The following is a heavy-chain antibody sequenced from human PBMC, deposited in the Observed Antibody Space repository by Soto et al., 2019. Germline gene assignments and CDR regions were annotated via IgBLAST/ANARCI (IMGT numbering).Heavy chain of an antibody. CDR1: VFTFRGSE. Sequence: GRSLRLSGSASVFTFRGSELHWVRQAPGKGLAWVAFVSCHGDEESYEDPVKGRFTVSRYNSGNTLHLQMDSLRPEDMAFYYCARAICFSEKTAYYVKSFKWFDPWGQGTLVTVSS. CDR2: VSCHGDEE. CDR3: ARAICFSEKTAYYVKSFKWFDP. J-gene: IGHJ5*02. V-gene: IGHV3-30*01. D-gene: IGHD3-16*01.